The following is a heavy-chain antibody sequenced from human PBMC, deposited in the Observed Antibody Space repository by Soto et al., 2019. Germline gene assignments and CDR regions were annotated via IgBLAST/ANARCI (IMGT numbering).Heavy chain of an antibody. Sequence: PSETLSLTCAVSGGSISSSNWWSWVRQPPGKGLEWIGEIYHSGSTNYNPSLKSRVTISVDKSKNQFSLKLSSVTAADTAVYYCARMGQERLVGNYYYYGMDVWGQGTTVTVSS. CDR2: IYHSGST. J-gene: IGHJ6*02. CDR3: ARMGQERLVGNYYYYGMDV. CDR1: GGSISSSNW. D-gene: IGHD6-13*01. V-gene: IGHV4-4*02.